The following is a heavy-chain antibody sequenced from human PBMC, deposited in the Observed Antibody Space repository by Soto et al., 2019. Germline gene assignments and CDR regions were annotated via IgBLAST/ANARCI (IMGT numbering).Heavy chain of an antibody. CDR1: GYSFTRYW. D-gene: IGHD6-19*01. V-gene: IGHV5-51*01. CDR3: VRASGDGKYYWSMDV. CDR2: ILRGDFDT. J-gene: IGHJ6*04. Sequence: PVESLKISCKCSGYSFTRYWIRWVLQMPGKGLGWMGIILRGDFDTGDPPTLQGPVTVSADKYISTAYLQWSSLKASVTAMYYCVRASGDGKYYWSMDVWGRGTWVTVPS.